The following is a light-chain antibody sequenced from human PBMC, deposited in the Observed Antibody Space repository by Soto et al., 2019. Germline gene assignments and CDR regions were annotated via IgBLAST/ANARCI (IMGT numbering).Light chain of an antibody. CDR3: QQYGSLPKT. CDR2: GAS. J-gene: IGKJ1*01. Sequence: ETVLTQSPGILSLSPGERATLSCSASQSVRSDYLAWFQQKPGQAPRLLIYGASTRAAGIPDRFDGSGSGTDFTLTITRLEPEDFAVYYCQQYGSLPKTFGQGTKVDIK. CDR1: QSVRSDY. V-gene: IGKV3-20*01.